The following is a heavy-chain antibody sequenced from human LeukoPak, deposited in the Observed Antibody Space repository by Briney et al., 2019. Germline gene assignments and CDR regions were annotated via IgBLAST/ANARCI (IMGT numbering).Heavy chain of an antibody. CDR3: ARDSSGWTVDY. D-gene: IGHD6-19*01. V-gene: IGHV1-46*01. Sequence: ASVTVSYKSSGYTFTILHMHWVRQAPGQGLEWMGMIIPSDGSTSSAQKFQGRVTMTRDTSTSTVYMELSSLRSEDTAVIYCARDSSGWTVDYWGQGTLVTVSA. J-gene: IGHJ4*02. CDR2: IIPSDGST. CDR1: GYTFTILH.